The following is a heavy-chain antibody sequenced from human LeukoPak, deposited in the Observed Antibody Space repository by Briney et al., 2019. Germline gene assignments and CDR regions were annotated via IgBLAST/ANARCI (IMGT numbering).Heavy chain of an antibody. V-gene: IGHV3-30-3*01. CDR1: GFTFSSYA. Sequence: GGSLRLSCAASGFTFSSYAMHWVRLAPGKGLEWVAVISYDGSNKYYADSVKGRFTISRDNSKNTLYLQMNSLRAEDTAVYYCARSDSKGSLRYFQHWGQGTLVTVSS. CDR3: ARSDSKGSLRYFQH. D-gene: IGHD1-26*01. CDR2: ISYDGSNK. J-gene: IGHJ1*01.